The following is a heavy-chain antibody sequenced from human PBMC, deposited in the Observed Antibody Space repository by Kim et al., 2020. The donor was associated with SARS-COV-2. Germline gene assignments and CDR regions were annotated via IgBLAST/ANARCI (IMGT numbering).Heavy chain of an antibody. CDR3: ARVTVAEAAWSF. CDR2: ISSSSSYI. D-gene: IGHD6-19*01. Sequence: GGSLRLSCAASGFTFSSYSMNWVRQAPGKGLEWVSSISSSSSYIYYADSVKGRFTISRDNAKNSLYLQMNSLRAEDTAVYYCARVTVAEAAWSFWGQGTLVTVSS. J-gene: IGHJ4*02. V-gene: IGHV3-21*01. CDR1: GFTFSSYS.